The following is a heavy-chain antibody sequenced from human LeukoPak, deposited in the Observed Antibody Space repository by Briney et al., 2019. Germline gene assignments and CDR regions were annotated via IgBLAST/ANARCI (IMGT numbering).Heavy chain of an antibody. Sequence: GGSLRLSCAASGFTFSSYAMSWVRQAPGKGLEWVSAISGSGGSTYYADSVKGRFTISRDNSKNTLYLQMNSLRAEDTAVYYCAKDLWFGELFSHHFDYWGQGTLVTVSS. CDR3: AKDLWFGELFSHHFDY. CDR1: GFTFSSYA. V-gene: IGHV3-23*01. J-gene: IGHJ4*02. D-gene: IGHD3-10*01. CDR2: ISGSGGST.